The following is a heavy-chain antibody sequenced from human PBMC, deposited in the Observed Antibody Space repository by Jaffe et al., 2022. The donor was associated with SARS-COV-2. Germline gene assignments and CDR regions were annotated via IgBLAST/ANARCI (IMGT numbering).Heavy chain of an antibody. CDR1: GFTFSGSA. D-gene: IGHD6-13*01. J-gene: IGHJ6*02. Sequence: EVQLVESGGGLVQPGGSLKLSCAASGFTFSGSAMHWVRQASGKGLEWVGRIRSKANSYATAYAASVKGRFTISRDDSKNTAYLQMNSLKTEDTAVYYCTSLREGYEQSSSWYWRGYYYYGMDVWGQGTTVTVSS. CDR3: TSLREGYEQSSSWYWRGYYYYGMDV. CDR2: IRSKANSYAT. V-gene: IGHV3-73*01.